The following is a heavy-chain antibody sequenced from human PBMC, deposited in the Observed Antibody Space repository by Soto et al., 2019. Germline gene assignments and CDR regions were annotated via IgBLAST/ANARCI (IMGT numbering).Heavy chain of an antibody. D-gene: IGHD5-12*01. CDR2: IYYSGST. V-gene: IGHV4-59*01. J-gene: IGHJ4*02. CDR1: GGSISSYY. CDR3: ARMETSGYDSFDY. Sequence: SETLSLTCTVSGGSISSYYWSWIRQPPGKGLEWIGYIYYSGSTNYNPSLKSRVTISVDTSKNQFSLKLSSVTAADTAVYYCARMETSGYDSFDYWGQGTLVTV.